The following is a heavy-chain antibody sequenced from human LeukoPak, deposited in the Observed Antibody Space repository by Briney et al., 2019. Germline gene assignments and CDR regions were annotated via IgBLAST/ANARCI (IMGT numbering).Heavy chain of an antibody. CDR2: IWYDGSNK. Sequence: PGRSLRLSCAASGFTFSSYGMHWVRQAPGKGLEWVAVIWYDGSNKYYADSVKGRFTISRDNSKNTLYLQMNSLRAEDTAVYYCARDPGRMAASDYWGQGTLVTVSS. CDR3: ARDPGRMAASDY. D-gene: IGHD5-24*01. J-gene: IGHJ4*02. CDR1: GFTFSSYG. V-gene: IGHV3-33*01.